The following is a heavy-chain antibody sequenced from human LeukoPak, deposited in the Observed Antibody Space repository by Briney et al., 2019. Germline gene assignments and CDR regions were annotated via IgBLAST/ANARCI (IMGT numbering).Heavy chain of an antibody. J-gene: IGHJ3*02. Sequence: ASVKVSCKASGYTFTNYDIHGVRQATGQGPEWGAWINPNRGNTASAQKFQGRITVTRNTSTSTTYMELSSLRSDDTAVYYCARGLFVDYEKYDTFDIWGQGTKVTVAS. D-gene: IGHD4-17*01. V-gene: IGHV1-8*01. CDR3: ARGLFVDYEKYDTFDI. CDR2: INPNRGNT. CDR1: GYTFTNYD.